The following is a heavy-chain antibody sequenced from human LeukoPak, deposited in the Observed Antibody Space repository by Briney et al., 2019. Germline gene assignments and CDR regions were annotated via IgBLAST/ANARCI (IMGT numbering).Heavy chain of an antibody. CDR2: VKSRSAGETT. D-gene: IGHD3-10*01. CDR3: TLIQGWGSGSYYRDF. Sequence: GGSLRLSCAASGFSISNDWMSWVRQAPGNGLEWVARVKSRSAGETTDYAAPVTGRFTISRDDSKNTLYLQMNSLKTEDTAVYYCTLIQGWGSGSYYRDFWGQGTLVTVSS. V-gene: IGHV3-15*01. CDR1: GFSISNDW. J-gene: IGHJ4*02.